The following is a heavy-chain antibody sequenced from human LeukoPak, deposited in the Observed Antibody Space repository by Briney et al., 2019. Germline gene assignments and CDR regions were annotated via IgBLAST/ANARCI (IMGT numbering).Heavy chain of an antibody. CDR1: GFTFSSYS. J-gene: IGHJ4*02. CDR2: ISSSSSYI. CDR3: ARDRPQYYDFWSGPTPGDY. Sequence: GGSLRLSCAASGFTFSSYSMNWVRQAPGKGLEWVSSISSSSSYIYYADSVEGRFTISRDNAKNSLYLQMNSLRAEDTAVYYCARDRPQYYDFWSGPTPGDYWGQGTLVTVSS. V-gene: IGHV3-21*01. D-gene: IGHD3-3*01.